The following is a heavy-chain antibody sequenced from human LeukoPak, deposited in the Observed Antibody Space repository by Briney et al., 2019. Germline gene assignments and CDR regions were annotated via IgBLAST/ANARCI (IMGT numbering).Heavy chain of an antibody. D-gene: IGHD3-10*01. CDR2: IYHSGST. Sequence: PSETLSLTCTVSGYSISSGYYWGWIRQPPGKGLEWIGSIYHSGSTYYNPSLKSRVTMSVDTSKNQFSLKLSSVTAADTAVYYCARDRVRGPGAFDIWGQGTMVTVSS. J-gene: IGHJ3*02. CDR1: GYSISSGYY. V-gene: IGHV4-38-2*02. CDR3: ARDRVRGPGAFDI.